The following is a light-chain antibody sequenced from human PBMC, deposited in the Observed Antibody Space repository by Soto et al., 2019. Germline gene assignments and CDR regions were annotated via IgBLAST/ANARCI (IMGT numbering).Light chain of an antibody. CDR3: CSFTNSNTWV. CDR2: STN. Sequence: QSVLTQPPSASGTPGQRVTISCSGSSSNIGSNSVNWYQQLPGTAPKLLIYSTNQRPSGVPDRFSGSKSDTSASLAISGLQSEDEADYYCCSFTNSNTWVFGSGTKVTVL. J-gene: IGLJ1*01. V-gene: IGLV1-44*01. CDR1: SSNIGSNS.